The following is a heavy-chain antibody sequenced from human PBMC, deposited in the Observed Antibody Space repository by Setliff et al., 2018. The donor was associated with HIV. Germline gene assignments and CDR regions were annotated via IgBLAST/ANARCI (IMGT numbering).Heavy chain of an antibody. CDR3: TRAAGWNSVRTTHIDN. CDR1: GFAFDNYW. D-gene: IGHD1-1*01. Sequence: GGSLRLSCAASGFAFDNYWMDWGRQAPGKGLVWVARITNDETETTYADSVKGRFSMSRDNAKNTLYLQMNSLRAEDTAVSYCTRAAGWNSVRTTHIDNWGQGTQVTVSS. V-gene: IGHV3-74*01. J-gene: IGHJ4*02. CDR2: ITNDETET.